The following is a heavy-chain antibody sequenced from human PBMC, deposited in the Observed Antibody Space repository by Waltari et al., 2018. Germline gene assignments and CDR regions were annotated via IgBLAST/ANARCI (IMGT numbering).Heavy chain of an antibody. D-gene: IGHD3-10*01. V-gene: IGHV3-74*01. CDR1: GFSFGDYW. CDR3: ARKGGRGYPYGSFYYDY. Sequence: EVQLVESGGGLVQPGGSLRLSCAASGFSFGDYWMHWVRQAPGKGLEWVSQINVDWGYGSYTDSVKGRFTISRDNAKNTVFLQLNSVRGEDTAVYYCARKGGRGYPYGSFYYDYWGQGTLVTVSS. J-gene: IGHJ4*02. CDR2: INVDWGYG.